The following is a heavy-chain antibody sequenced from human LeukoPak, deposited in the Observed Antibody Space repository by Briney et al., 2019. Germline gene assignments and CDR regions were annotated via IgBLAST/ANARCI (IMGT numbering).Heavy chain of an antibody. J-gene: IGHJ6*03. Sequence: SETLSLTCIVSGGSISGSNYYWGRIRQPPGMGLEWIGSIFYSGRTYFNPSLKSQVTISVDTSKNQFSLRLSSVTAADTAVYYCANHGGRFGHMDVWGKGTTVTV. CDR3: ANHGGRFGHMDV. CDR1: GGSISGSNYY. V-gene: IGHV4-39*01. CDR2: IFYSGRT. D-gene: IGHD3-10*01.